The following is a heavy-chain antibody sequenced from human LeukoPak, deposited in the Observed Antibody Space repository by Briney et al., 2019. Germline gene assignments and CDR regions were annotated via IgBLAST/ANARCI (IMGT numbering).Heavy chain of an antibody. D-gene: IGHD5-12*01. CDR2: VYYSGST. CDR1: GGSISSSSYY. CDR3: ARQPGGYSGPFDY. Sequence: ASETLSPTCSVSGGSISSSSYYWGWIRQPPGKGLEWVASVYYSGSTYYNPSLESRVTMSVDTSKNQFSLKLSSVTAADTAVYYCARQPGGYSGPFDYWGQGTLVTVSS. V-gene: IGHV4-39*01. J-gene: IGHJ4*02.